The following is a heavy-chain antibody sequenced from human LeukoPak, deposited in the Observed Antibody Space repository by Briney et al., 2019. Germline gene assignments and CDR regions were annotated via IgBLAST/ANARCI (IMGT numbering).Heavy chain of an antibody. D-gene: IGHD5-24*01. J-gene: IGHJ5*02. V-gene: IGHV3-7*05. CDR3: ARASDPWLQLT. CDR1: GFTFSNYW. Sequence: GGSLRLSCAASGFTFSNYWMIWVRQAAGKGREWVGNIKQDGSEKRYADSVRGRFSISRDNAQTSLYLQMNSLRAEDTAVYYCARASDPWLQLTWGQGTLVTVSS. CDR2: IKQDGSEK.